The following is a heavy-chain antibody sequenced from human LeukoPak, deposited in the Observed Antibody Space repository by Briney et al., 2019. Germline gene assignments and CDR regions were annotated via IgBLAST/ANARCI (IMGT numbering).Heavy chain of an antibody. CDR3: ARLRPQDAFDI. V-gene: IGHV5-51*01. CDR2: IYPGDSDT. Sequence: GESLKISCKGSGYIFTTYWIGWVRQMPGEGLEWMGIIYPGDSDTRYSPSFQGQVTISADMSISTAYLQWSSLKASDTAMYYCARLRPQDAFDIWGQGTMVTVSS. J-gene: IGHJ3*02. CDR1: GYIFTTYW.